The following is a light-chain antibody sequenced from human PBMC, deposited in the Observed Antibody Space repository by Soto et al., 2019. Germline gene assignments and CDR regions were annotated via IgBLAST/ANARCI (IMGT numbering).Light chain of an antibody. J-gene: IGKJ5*01. CDR2: SAS. V-gene: IGKV3-11*01. CDR3: QQRYNWPVT. CDR1: QSIATY. Sequence: EIVLAQSPATLSLSPGERATLSCSASQSIATYLGWYQQKPGQAPRLLIYSASNRATGIPPRFSGSGSGTDFTLTISSLEPEDFSVYYCQQRYNWPVTFGQGTRLEIK.